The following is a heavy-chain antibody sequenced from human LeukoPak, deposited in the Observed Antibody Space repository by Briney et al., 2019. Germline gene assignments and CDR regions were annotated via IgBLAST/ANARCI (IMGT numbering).Heavy chain of an antibody. CDR3: ARSIDDYGDT. CDR1: GYTFTSYD. D-gene: IGHD4-17*01. Sequence: ASVKVSCKASGYTFTSYDINWVRLATGQGREWMGWMNPNSGNTGYAQKFQGRVTMTRNTSISTAYMELSSLRSEDTAAYYCARSIDDYGDTWGQGTLVTVSS. CDR2: MNPNSGNT. V-gene: IGHV1-8*01. J-gene: IGHJ5*02.